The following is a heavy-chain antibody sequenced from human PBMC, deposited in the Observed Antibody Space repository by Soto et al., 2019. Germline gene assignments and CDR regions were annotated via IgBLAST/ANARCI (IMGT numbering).Heavy chain of an antibody. V-gene: IGHV3-30-3*01. CDR3: ARELGEDTAMATYYYYGMDV. CDR2: ISYDGSNK. J-gene: IGHJ6*02. Sequence: GGSLRLSCAASGFTFSSYAMHGVRQAPGKGLEWVAVISYDGSNKYYADSVKGRFTISRDNSKNTLFLQMNSLRAEDTAVYYCARELGEDTAMATYYYYGMDVWGQGTTVTVSS. D-gene: IGHD5-18*01. CDR1: GFTFSSYA.